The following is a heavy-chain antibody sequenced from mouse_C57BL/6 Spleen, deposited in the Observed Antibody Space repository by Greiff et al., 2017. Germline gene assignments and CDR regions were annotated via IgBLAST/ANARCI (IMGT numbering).Heavy chain of an antibody. V-gene: IGHV1-54*01. CDR3: ARSAYYDSSSCFDY. Sequence: QVQLQQSGAELVRPGTSVKVSCKASGYAFTNYLIEWVKQRPGQGLEWIGVSNPGSGGTNYNEKFKGKATLTADKSSSTAYMQLSSLTSEDSAVYFCARSAYYDSSSCFDYWGQGTTLTVSS. D-gene: IGHD1-1*01. CDR2: SNPGSGGT. J-gene: IGHJ2*01. CDR1: GYAFTNYL.